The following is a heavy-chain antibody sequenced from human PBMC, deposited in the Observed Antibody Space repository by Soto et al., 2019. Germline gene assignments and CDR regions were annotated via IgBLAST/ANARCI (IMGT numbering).Heavy chain of an antibody. Sequence: QITLKESGPPLVKPTQTLTLTCSFSGFSLSSIALGMGVGWIRQPPGKALEWLALIYWDDDKRYSPSLKSRLTISKDTSQNQVVLTMTNMDAVDAGTYYCVHWNTGTRATKLFDYWGQGTQVTVSS. CDR1: GFSLSSIALGMG. CDR2: IYWDDDK. D-gene: IGHD5-12*01. V-gene: IGHV2-5*02. J-gene: IGHJ4*02. CDR3: VHWNTGTRATKLFDY.